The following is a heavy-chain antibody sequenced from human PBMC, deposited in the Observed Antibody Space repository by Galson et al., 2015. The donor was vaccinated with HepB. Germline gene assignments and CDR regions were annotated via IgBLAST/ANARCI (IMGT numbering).Heavy chain of an antibody. Sequence: SLRLSCAASGLTFSSYAMSWVRQAPGKGLEWVSAISGSGGSTYYADSVKGRFTISRDNSKNTLYLQMNSLRAEDTAVYYCANLPYSSSRPYFDYWGQGTLVTVSS. CDR3: ANLPYSSSRPYFDY. D-gene: IGHD6-13*01. V-gene: IGHV3-23*01. CDR1: GLTFSSYA. CDR2: ISGSGGST. J-gene: IGHJ4*02.